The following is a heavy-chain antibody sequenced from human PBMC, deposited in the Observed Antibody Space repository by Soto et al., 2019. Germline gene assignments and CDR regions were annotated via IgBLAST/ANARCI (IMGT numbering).Heavy chain of an antibody. D-gene: IGHD6-19*01. V-gene: IGHV1-18*01. CDR3: AREPSSSGWSSTFDN. CDR1: GYRFTTYG. CDR2: ISAYTGNT. J-gene: IGHJ4*02. Sequence: QVQLVQSGAEVKKPGASVKVSCKASGYRFTTYGFSWVRQAPGQGLEWMGWISAYTGNTNYAQKFQGRITMTTDTSTSTAYMELRSLRSDDTAVYYCAREPSSSGWSSTFDNWGQGTLVTVSS.